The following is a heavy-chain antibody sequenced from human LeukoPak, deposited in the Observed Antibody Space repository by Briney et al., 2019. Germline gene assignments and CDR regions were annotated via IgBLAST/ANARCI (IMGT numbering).Heavy chain of an antibody. CDR3: ARDASHAFDI. CDR1: GGSISSYY. J-gene: IGHJ3*02. CDR2: IYYSGST. V-gene: IGHV4-59*01. Sequence: PETLSLTCTVSGGSISSYYWSWIRQPPGKGLEWIGYIYYSGSTNYNPSLKSRVTISVDTSKNQFSLKLSSVTAADTAVYYCARDASHAFDIWGQGTMVTVSS.